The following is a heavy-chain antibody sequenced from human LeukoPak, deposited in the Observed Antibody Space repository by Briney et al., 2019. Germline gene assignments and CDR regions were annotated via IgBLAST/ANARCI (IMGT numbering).Heavy chain of an antibody. V-gene: IGHV4-39*02. Sequence: PSETLSLTCTVSGGSISSHLYFWAWIRQPPGKRLEWIGSIYYGGSTYYNPSLKRRVTISVDTSKDDFSLKLASVTAADTAMYYCARVVRGVVLGPNYYPYHMDVWGTGATVSVSS. D-gene: IGHD3-10*01. CDR3: ARVVRGVVLGPNYYPYHMDV. CDR1: GGSISSHLYF. CDR2: IYYGGST. J-gene: IGHJ6*03.